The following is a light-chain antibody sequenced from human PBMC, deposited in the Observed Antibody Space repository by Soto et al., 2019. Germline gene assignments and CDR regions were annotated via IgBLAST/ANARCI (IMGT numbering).Light chain of an antibody. V-gene: IGKV3-11*01. CDR2: DAS. Sequence: EIVLTQSPATLSLSPGERATLSCRASQNVSSYLAWYQQKPCQAPRLLIYDASNRATGIPARFSGSGSGTDFTPTISSLQPQDFATYYCLQTYTTLTWTFGQGTKLDIK. J-gene: IGKJ1*01. CDR3: LQTYTTLTWT. CDR1: QNVSSY.